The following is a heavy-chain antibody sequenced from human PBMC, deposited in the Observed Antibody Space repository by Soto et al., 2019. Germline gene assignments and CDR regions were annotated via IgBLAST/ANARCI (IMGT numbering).Heavy chain of an antibody. CDR1: GFTFSSST. CDR2: ISGSGANT. Sequence: PGGSLILSCAASGFTFSSSTMSWVRQAPGKGLEWVSAISGSGANTYYADSVKGRFTISRDNSKNTLYLQMNSLTAADTAVYYCARQPTTGDTDLWFDPWGQGILVTVSS. V-gene: IGHV3-23*01. CDR3: ARQPTTGDTDLWFDP. J-gene: IGHJ5*02. D-gene: IGHD2-21*01.